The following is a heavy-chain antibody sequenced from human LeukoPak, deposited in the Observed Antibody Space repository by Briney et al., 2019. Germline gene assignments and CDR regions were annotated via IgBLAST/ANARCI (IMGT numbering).Heavy chain of an antibody. CDR1: GGSISSYY. J-gene: IGHJ6*03. D-gene: IGHD3-10*01. CDR2: IYYSGST. Sequence: SETLSLTCTVSGGSISSYYWIWIRQPPGRGLEWIGYIYYSGSTNYNPSLKSRVTISVDTSKNQFSLNLSSVTTADTAVYYCARGGSESYRNYYYMDVWGKGTTVTVSS. V-gene: IGHV4-59*01. CDR3: ARGGSESYRNYYYMDV.